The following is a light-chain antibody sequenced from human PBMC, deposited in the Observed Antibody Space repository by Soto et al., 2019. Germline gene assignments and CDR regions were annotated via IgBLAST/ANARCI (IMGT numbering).Light chain of an antibody. J-gene: IGKJ1*01. V-gene: IGKV1-5*03. CDR1: QSISSW. Sequence: DIQMAQSPSTLSASVGDRVTITCRASQSISSWLAWYQQKPGKAPNLLIYKGSNLERGVPSRFSGSGSGTEFTLTISSLQPDDLATYYCQQNNRYPWTFGQGTKVDI. CDR3: QQNNRYPWT. CDR2: KGS.